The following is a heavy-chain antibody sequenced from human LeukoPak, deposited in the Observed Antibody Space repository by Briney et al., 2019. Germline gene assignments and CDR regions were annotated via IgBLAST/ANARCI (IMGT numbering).Heavy chain of an antibody. V-gene: IGHV1-69*04. D-gene: IGHD6-6*01. J-gene: IGHJ5*02. CDR2: IIPILGIA. CDR1: GGTFSSYA. Sequence: SVKVSCKASGGTFSSYAISWVRQAPGQGLEWMGRIIPILGIANYAQKFQGRVTITADKSTSTAYMELSSLRSEDTAVYYCARSCSSSSFYWFDPWGQGTLVTVSS. CDR3: ARSCSSSSFYWFDP.